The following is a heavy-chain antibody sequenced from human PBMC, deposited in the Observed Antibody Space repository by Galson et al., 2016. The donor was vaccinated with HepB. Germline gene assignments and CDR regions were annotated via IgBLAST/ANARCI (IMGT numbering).Heavy chain of an antibody. CDR3: ARHGFRVRGWSPDF. J-gene: IGHJ4*01. Sequence: QSGAEVKEPGESLRISCQGSGYTFSNFWIGWVRQMPGKGLEWMGIIYPDDSDTTYSPSFEGRVTISADKYTNTAYLEWSSLKASDTAIYFCARHGFRVRGWSPDFWGHGTVVTVSS. CDR2: IYPDDSDT. CDR1: GYTFSNFW. D-gene: IGHD6-19*01. V-gene: IGHV5-51*01.